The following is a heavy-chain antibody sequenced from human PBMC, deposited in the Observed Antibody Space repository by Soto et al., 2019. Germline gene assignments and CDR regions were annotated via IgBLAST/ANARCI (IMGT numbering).Heavy chain of an antibody. CDR3: AKDAEKVRFLEWSGYYYYGMDV. V-gene: IGHV3-43*01. Sequence: EVQLVESGGVVVQPGGSLRLSCAASGFTFDDYTMHWVRQAPGKGLEWVSLISWDGGSTYYADSVKGRFTISRDNSKNSLYLQMNSLRTEDTALYYCAKDAEKVRFLEWSGYYYYGMDVWGQGTTVTVSS. J-gene: IGHJ6*02. D-gene: IGHD3-3*01. CDR2: ISWDGGST. CDR1: GFTFDDYT.